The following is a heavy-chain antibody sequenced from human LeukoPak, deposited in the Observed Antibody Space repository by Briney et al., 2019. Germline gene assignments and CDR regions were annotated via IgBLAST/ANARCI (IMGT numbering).Heavy chain of an antibody. CDR2: IGNNGGGI. J-gene: IGHJ5*02. CDR1: GFTFSTYT. D-gene: IGHD7-27*01. Sequence: GGSLRLSCAASGFTFSTYTMYWVRHPPGKRLEWVSIIGNNGGGIHYADSVKGRFTISRDNFKNALYLQMNSLRVEDTAVYYCAIDPNWGTHPWGQGALVTVSS. CDR3: AIDPNWGTHP. V-gene: IGHV3-23*01.